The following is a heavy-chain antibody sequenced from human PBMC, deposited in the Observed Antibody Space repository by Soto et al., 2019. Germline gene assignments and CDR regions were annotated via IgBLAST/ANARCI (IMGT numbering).Heavy chain of an antibody. Sequence: ASVKVSCKASGYTFTGYYMHWVRQAPGQGLEWMGWINPNSGGTNYAQKFQGWVTMTRDTSTSTAYMELSRLRSDDTAVYYCARDRSGITGTTDYGMDVWGQGTTVTVSS. CDR1: GYTFTGYY. V-gene: IGHV1-2*04. J-gene: IGHJ6*02. CDR3: ARDRSGITGTTDYGMDV. CDR2: INPNSGGT. D-gene: IGHD1-7*01.